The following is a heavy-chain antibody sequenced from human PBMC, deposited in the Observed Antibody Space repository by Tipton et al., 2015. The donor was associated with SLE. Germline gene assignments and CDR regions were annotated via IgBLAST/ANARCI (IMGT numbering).Heavy chain of an antibody. Sequence: LSLTCTVSGGSISSSSYYWGWIRQPPGKGLEWVSYITSTTGYTNYADSVKGRFTISRDNAKSSLYLQMSSLRSDDTAVYYCARDWYYPRWFDPWGQGTLVTVSS. CDR3: ARDWYYPRWFDP. J-gene: IGHJ5*02. V-gene: IGHV3-11*05. D-gene: IGHD2/OR15-2a*01. CDR1: GGSISSSSYY. CDR2: ITSTTGYT.